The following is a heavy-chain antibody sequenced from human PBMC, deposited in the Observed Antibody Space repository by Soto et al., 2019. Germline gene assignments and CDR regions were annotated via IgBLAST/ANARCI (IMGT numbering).Heavy chain of an antibody. Sequence: PGGSLRLSCAASGFTFSSYWMHWVRQAPGKGLVWVSGIKTDGSDTNYADSVKGRFTISRDNAKNTLYLQMDSLRAEDTAVYYCARDQYSGSFYYWGQGTLVTVS. CDR2: IKTDGSDT. CDR1: GFTFSSYW. D-gene: IGHD1-26*01. CDR3: ARDQYSGSFYY. V-gene: IGHV3-74*01. J-gene: IGHJ4*02.